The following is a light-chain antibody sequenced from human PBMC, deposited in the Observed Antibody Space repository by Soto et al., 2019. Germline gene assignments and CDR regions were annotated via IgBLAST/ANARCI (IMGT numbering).Light chain of an antibody. CDR2: DVS. J-gene: IGKJ1*01. CDR3: QQYHGYSRT. CDR1: QTISDS. V-gene: IGKV1-5*01. Sequence: IHRTQSPSALSACVGDIVTITTPASQTISDSLAWYQQKPGKAPDLLISDVSSLERGVASRFSGSGSGTEFTITISSMQPDDFATYYCQQYHGYSRTFGQGTKV.